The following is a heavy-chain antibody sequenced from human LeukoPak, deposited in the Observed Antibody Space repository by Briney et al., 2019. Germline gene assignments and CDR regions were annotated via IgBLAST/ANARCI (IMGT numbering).Heavy chain of an antibody. V-gene: IGHV3-21*01. CDR2: ISSSSTYI. Sequence: GGSLRLSCAASGFTFSTYSMNWVRQAPGKGLEWVSSISSSSTYIYYADSVKGRFTISRDNAKNSLYLQMNSLRAEDTAVYYCARGLSSSGWYGFDYWGQGTLVTVSS. CDR3: ARGLSSSGWYGFDY. D-gene: IGHD6-19*01. J-gene: IGHJ4*02. CDR1: GFTFSTYS.